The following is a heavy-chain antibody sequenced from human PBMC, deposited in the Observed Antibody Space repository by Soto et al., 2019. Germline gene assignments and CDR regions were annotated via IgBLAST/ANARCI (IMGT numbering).Heavy chain of an antibody. V-gene: IGHV5-51*01. J-gene: IGHJ4*02. CDR2: IYPDDSDT. D-gene: IGHD3-10*01. CDR3: TRQGQYNYGSNDY. Sequence: GESLTISCMVSGYTFTNYWIAWVRQMPGKGLEWVGIIYPDDSDTRYSPSFQGQVTMSADKSISTAYLQWSRLKASDTAMYYCTRQGQYNYGSNDYWGQGALVTGS. CDR1: GYTFTNYW.